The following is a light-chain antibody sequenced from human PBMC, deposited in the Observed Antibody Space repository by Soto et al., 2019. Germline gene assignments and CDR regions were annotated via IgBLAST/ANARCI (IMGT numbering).Light chain of an antibody. CDR3: NSYTSRSTGV. CDR2: EVS. Sequence: QSAMTQPASVSGSPGQSITISCTGTSSDVGGYNYVSWYQQHPGKAPILIIYEVSNRPSGVSNRFSGSKSGNTASLTISGCQAEDEADYYCNSYTSRSTGVFGTGTKVTVL. J-gene: IGLJ1*01. CDR1: SSDVGGYNY. V-gene: IGLV2-14*01.